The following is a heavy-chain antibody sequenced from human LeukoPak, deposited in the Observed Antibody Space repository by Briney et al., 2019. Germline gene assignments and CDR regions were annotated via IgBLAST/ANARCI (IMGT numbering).Heavy chain of an antibody. CDR1: GFTFSSYA. CDR2: ISYDGSNK. V-gene: IGHV3-30-3*01. J-gene: IGHJ4*02. D-gene: IGHD6-6*01. Sequence: GGSLRLSCAASGFTFSSYAMHWVRRAPGKGLEWVVVISYDGSNKYYADSVKGRFTISRDNSKNTLYLQMNSLRAEDTAVYYCAREAISSSSLDYWGQGTLVTVSS. CDR3: AREAISSSSLDY.